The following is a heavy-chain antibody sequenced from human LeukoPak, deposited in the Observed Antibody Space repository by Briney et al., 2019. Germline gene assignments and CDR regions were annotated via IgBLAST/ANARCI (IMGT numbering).Heavy chain of an antibody. V-gene: IGHV3-30*04. J-gene: IGHJ4*02. CDR2: ISYDGSNK. Sequence: GGSLRLSCAASGFTFSSYAMHWVRQAPGKGLEWVAVISYDGSNKYYADSVKGRFTISRDNSKNTLYLQMNSLRAEDTAVYYCAKRRFVGATTLDFDYWGQGTLVTVSS. D-gene: IGHD1-26*01. CDR1: GFTFSSYA. CDR3: AKRRFVGATTLDFDY.